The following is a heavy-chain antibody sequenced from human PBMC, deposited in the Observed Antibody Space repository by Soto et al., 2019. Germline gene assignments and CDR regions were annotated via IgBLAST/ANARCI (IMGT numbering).Heavy chain of an antibody. V-gene: IGHV1-2*02. CDR1: GYTLTDYY. Sequence: QVQLVQSGAEVKKPGASVKFSCKASGYTLTDYYMHWVRQAPGQGLEWMGWINPNSGDTNYAQNFQGRVTMTRDTSISTPYMDLTRLRSDDTAVYYCARSSGSYSYYGMDVWGQGTTVTVSS. CDR2: INPNSGDT. J-gene: IGHJ6*02. D-gene: IGHD1-26*01. CDR3: ARSSGSYSYYGMDV.